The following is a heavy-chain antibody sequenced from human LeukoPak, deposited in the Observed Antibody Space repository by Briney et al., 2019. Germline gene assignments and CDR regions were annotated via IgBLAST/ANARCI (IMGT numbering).Heavy chain of an antibody. D-gene: IGHD5-24*01. Sequence: SETLSLTCAVSGGSFSGYYWSWIRQPPGKGLEWIGEINHSGSTNYNPSLKSRVTISLDTSKNQFSLKLSSVTAADTAVYYCARSAGYNYRLDYWGQGTLVTVSS. CDR2: INHSGST. CDR3: ARSAGYNYRLDY. CDR1: GGSFSGYY. J-gene: IGHJ4*02. V-gene: IGHV4-34*01.